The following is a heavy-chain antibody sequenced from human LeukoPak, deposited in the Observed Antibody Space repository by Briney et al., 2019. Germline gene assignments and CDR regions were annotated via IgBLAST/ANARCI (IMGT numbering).Heavy chain of an antibody. CDR2: TYYRSKWYN. CDR1: GDSVSSNSAA. CDR3: ARGGDYYDSSGYWVFDY. Sequence: SQTLSLTCAISGDSVSSNSAAWNWIRQSPSRGLEWLGRTYYRSKWYNDYAVSVKSRITINPDTSKNQFSLQLNSVTPEDTAVYYCARGGDYYDSSGYWVFDYWGQGTLVTVSS. D-gene: IGHD3-22*01. V-gene: IGHV6-1*01. J-gene: IGHJ4*02.